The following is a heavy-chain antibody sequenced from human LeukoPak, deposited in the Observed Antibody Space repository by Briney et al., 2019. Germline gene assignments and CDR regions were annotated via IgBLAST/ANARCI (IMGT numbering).Heavy chain of an antibody. CDR3: AREIPVYCNGGSCYL. Sequence: ASVKVSCKASGYTFTGYYMHWVRQAPGQGLEWMGWINPNSGGTNYAQKFQGRVTMTRDTSISTAYMELSRLRSDDTAVYYCAREIPVYCNGGSCYLWGQGTLVTVSS. V-gene: IGHV1-2*02. CDR1: GYTFTGYY. J-gene: IGHJ4*02. D-gene: IGHD2-15*01. CDR2: INPNSGGT.